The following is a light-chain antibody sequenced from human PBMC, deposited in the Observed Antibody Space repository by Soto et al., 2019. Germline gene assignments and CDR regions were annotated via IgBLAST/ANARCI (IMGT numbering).Light chain of an antibody. J-gene: IGKJ4*01. V-gene: IGKV3-15*01. Sequence: EIVVTQSPATLSVSPGERATPSCRASQSVSTKLAWYKQKPGQAPRLLIYGASTRATGIPARFSGSGSGTEFTLTISSLQSEDFAVYYCQHYNNWPLTFGGGTKVDIK. CDR2: GAS. CDR1: QSVSTK. CDR3: QHYNNWPLT.